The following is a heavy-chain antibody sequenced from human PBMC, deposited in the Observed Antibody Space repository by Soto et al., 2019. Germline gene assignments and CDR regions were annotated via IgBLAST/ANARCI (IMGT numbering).Heavy chain of an antibody. CDR3: ARLIGNSWLDS. CDR2: TYYRSKWYN. Sequence: SQTLSLTCAISGDSVSTNSATWDWIRQSPSRDLEWLGRTYYRSKWYNDYEEYVKGRISINPDTSNNQFSLQLNFVTPDDSVVYYCARLIGNSWLDSWGQGTLVTVSS. D-gene: IGHD2-8*01. J-gene: IGHJ5*01. V-gene: IGHV6-1*01. CDR1: GDSVSTNSAT.